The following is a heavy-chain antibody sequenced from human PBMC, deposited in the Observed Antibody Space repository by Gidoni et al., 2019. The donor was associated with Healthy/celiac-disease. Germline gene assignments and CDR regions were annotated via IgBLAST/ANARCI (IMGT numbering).Heavy chain of an antibody. CDR3: ARNIAGYSSGWPNWFDP. CDR2: IYYSGST. J-gene: IGHJ5*02. Sequence: QLQLQESGPGLVKPSETLSLTCTVSGGSISRSSYYWGWIRQPPGKGLEWIGSIYYSGSTYYNPSLKSRVTISVDTSKNQFSLKLSSVTAADTAVYYCARNIAGYSSGWPNWFDPWGQGTLVTVSS. D-gene: IGHD6-19*01. V-gene: IGHV4-39*01. CDR1: GGSISRSSYY.